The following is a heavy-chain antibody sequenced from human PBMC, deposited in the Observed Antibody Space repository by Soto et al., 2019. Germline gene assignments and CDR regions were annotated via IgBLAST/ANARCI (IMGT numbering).Heavy chain of an antibody. Sequence: EVQLLESGGGLVQPGGSLRLSCAASGFTFSSYAMSWVRQAPGKGLEWVSSISGSGDSTYYADSVKGRFTISRDNSKNTVYVQINSLRAADTAVYYCAKHRADHRDWYPDLWGRGTLVTVSS. CDR3: AKHRADHRDWYPDL. CDR2: ISGSGDST. J-gene: IGHJ2*01. V-gene: IGHV3-23*01. CDR1: GFTFSSYA.